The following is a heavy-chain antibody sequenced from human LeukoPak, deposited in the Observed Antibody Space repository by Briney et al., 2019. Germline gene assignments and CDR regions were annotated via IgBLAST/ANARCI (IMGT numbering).Heavy chain of an antibody. CDR2: IYYSGST. J-gene: IGHJ4*02. D-gene: IGHD3-3*01. CDR1: GGSISSGGYY. Sequence: SETLSLTCTVSGGSISSGGYYWSWIRQHPGEGLEWIGYIYYSGSTYYNPSLKSRVTISVDTSKNQFSLKLSSVTAADTAMYYCATNEWSGYYFEYWGQGTLVPVSS. CDR3: ATNEWSGYYFEY. V-gene: IGHV4-31*03.